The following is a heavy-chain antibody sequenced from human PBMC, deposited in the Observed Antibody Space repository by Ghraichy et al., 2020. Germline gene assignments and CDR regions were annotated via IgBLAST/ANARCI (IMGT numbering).Heavy chain of an antibody. Sequence: GSLRLSCAASGLTFSDHYMDWVRQAPGKGLEWVARIRNKARSHTIEYAASVKGRFTISRDDSENALYLQMNSLKTEDTAVYYCVAPQSGSYYPALAYWGQGTLVTVSS. J-gene: IGHJ4*02. CDR2: IRNKARSHTI. CDR3: VAPQSGSYYPALAY. CDR1: GLTFSDHY. D-gene: IGHD1-26*01. V-gene: IGHV3-72*01.